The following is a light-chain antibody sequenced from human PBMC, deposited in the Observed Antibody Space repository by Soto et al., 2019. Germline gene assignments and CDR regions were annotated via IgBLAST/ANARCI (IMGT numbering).Light chain of an antibody. CDR2: AAS. CDR1: EDISTW. J-gene: IGKJ5*01. CDR3: QHADSFPLIT. V-gene: IGKV1-12*01. Sequence: IPLTQSPSSLSASVGDRVTITCRSSEDISTWLAWYQQKPGKAPKLLIYAASSLQSGVPSRFSGSGSGTDFTLTISSLQPEDFATYYCQHADSFPLITFGQGTRLE.